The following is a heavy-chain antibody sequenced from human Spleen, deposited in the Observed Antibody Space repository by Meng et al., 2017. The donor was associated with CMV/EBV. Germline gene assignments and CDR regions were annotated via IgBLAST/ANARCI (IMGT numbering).Heavy chain of an antibody. CDR1: GFTFSSYW. Sequence: GESLKISCAASGFTFSSYWMSWVRQAPGKGLEWVANIKQDGSEKYYVDSVKGRFTISGDNAKNSLYLQMNSLRAEDTAVYYCAREKWTVTILYYYGMDVWGQGTTVTVSS. V-gene: IGHV3-7*01. D-gene: IGHD4-11*01. J-gene: IGHJ6*02. CDR3: AREKWTVTILYYYGMDV. CDR2: IKQDGSEK.